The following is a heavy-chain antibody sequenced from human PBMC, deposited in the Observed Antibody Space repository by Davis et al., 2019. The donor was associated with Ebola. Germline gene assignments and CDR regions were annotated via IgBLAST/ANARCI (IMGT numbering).Heavy chain of an antibody. CDR2: IIPIFGTT. D-gene: IGHD3-10*01. CDR1: GDTFISYA. J-gene: IGHJ4*02. CDR3: AGMHGFGEGWPGY. V-gene: IGHV1-69*13. Sequence: SVKVSCKVSGDTFISYAISWVRQAPGQGLEWMGGIIPIFGTTNYAQKFQGRVTIIADESTRTAYMELSSLRSEDTAVYYCAGMHGFGEGWPGYWGQGTLLTVSS.